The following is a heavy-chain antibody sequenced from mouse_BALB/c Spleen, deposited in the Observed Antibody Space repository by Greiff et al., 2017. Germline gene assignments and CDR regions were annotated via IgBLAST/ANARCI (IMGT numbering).Heavy chain of an antibody. CDR1: GYTFTDYE. CDR3: TSDDGYYGYFDV. D-gene: IGHD2-3*01. V-gene: IGHV1-15*01. J-gene: IGHJ1*01. Sequence: VQLQQSGAELVRPGASVTLSCKASGYTFTDYEMHWVKQTPVHGLEWIGAIDPETGGTAYNQKFKGKATLTADKSSSTAYMELSSLTSEDSAVYYCTSDDGYYGYFDVWGAGTTVTVSS. CDR2: IDPETGGT.